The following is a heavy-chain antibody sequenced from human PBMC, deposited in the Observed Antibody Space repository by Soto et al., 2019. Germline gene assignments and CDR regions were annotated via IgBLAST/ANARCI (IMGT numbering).Heavy chain of an antibody. D-gene: IGHD3-3*01. V-gene: IGHV4-59*01. J-gene: IGHJ6*03. CDR3: ARSGLVVTGALFFGPEQKTHYYQSYMDV. Sequence: QVQLQESGPGLVKPSETLSLTCTVSGGSISTYYWSWIRQPPGKGLEWIGYVFYSGSTNYNPSLESRVTMSVDTSKKQFSLNLNSVTAADTAVYYCARSGLVVTGALFFGPEQKTHYYQSYMDVWGTGTTVTVSS. CDR1: GGSISTYY. CDR2: VFYSGST.